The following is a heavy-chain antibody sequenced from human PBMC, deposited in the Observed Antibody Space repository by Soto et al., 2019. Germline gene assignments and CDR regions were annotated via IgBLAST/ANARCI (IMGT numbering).Heavy chain of an antibody. V-gene: IGHV6-1*01. CDR2: TYYRSKWYN. J-gene: IGHJ4*02. Sequence: LSPTLSLPCAISGDSVSSNSAAWNWIRHSPSRGLEWLGRTYYRSKWYNDYAVSMRSRITINPDTTKNQFSLQLNSATPEDTAVYYCATWRFDYWGQGTLVTVSS. CDR3: ATWRFDY. CDR1: GDSVSSNSAA.